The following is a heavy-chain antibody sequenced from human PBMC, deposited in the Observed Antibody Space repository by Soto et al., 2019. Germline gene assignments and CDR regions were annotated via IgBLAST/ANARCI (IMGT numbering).Heavy chain of an antibody. D-gene: IGHD6-19*01. CDR2: ISTYNGNT. Sequence: QVQLVQSGTEVKKPGASVKVSCKASGYTFTSSALTGGRKPLDQGLEGRGWISTYNGNTNFAQNLQGRVTMTTDISTNTAYMELRSLRSDDTAVYYCARVVGGIPVAGSWNWFDPWGQGTLVTVSS. CDR1: GYTFTSSA. J-gene: IGHJ5*02. CDR3: ARVVGGIPVAGSWNWFDP. V-gene: IGHV1-18*04.